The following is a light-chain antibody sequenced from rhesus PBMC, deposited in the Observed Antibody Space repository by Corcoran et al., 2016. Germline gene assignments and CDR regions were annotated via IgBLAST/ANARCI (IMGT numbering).Light chain of an antibody. CDR1: QSVSSY. CDR3: YQHSSGYFT. Sequence: QVILTQSPATLSLSPGERATLSCRASQSVSSYLAWYQQKPGQAPRLLIYGASSRATGIPDRFSGTGSGTDFTLTISSLEPEDVGVYPCYQHSSGYFTFGPGTKLDIK. J-gene: IGKJ3*01. V-gene: IGKV3-10*01. CDR2: GAS.